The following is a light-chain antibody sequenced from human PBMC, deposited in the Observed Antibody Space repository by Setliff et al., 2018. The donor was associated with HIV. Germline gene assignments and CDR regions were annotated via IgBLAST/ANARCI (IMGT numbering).Light chain of an antibody. J-gene: IGLJ1*01. CDR1: SSDVGSYNL. Sequence: QSALAQPASVSGSPGQSITISCTGSSSDVGSYNLVAWYQQQPGRAPKLIIYGVNKRPTEISARFPGSKSGNTASLTISDLQAEDEADYYCCSYTGDNVYVFATGTKVTVL. CDR2: GVN. V-gene: IGLV2-23*02. CDR3: CSYTGDNVYV.